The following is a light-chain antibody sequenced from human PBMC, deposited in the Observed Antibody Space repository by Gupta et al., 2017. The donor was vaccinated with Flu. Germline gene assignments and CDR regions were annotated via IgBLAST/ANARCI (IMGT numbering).Light chain of an antibody. V-gene: IGKV1-9*01. J-gene: IGKJ3*01. CDR1: QGISSY. CDR3: QQRKSDHRDPFT. Sequence: DIQLTQSPSFLSASVGDRVTITCRASQGISSYLAWYQQKPGKAPKLLIYAASTLQSGVPSRFSGSGSGTXCTXTISSLXPEEFATYYCQQRKSDHRDPFTFGXGTKVDIK. CDR2: AAS.